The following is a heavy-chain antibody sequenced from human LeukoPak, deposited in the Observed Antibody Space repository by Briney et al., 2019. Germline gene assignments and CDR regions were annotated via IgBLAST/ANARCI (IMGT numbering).Heavy chain of an antibody. J-gene: IGHJ4*02. Sequence: SETLSLTCTVSGGSISSYYWSWIRQPPGKGLEWIGYIYYSGSTNYNPSLKSRVTISVDTSKNQFSLNLSSVTAADTAVYYCARRRGYSGYGYYFDYWGQGTLVTVSS. CDR3: ARRRGYSGYGYYFDY. D-gene: IGHD5-12*01. CDR2: IYYSGST. CDR1: GGSISSYY. V-gene: IGHV4-59*01.